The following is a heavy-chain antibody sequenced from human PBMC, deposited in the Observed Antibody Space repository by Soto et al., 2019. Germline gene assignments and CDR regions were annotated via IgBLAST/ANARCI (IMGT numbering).Heavy chain of an antibody. CDR1: GGSISSGDYY. D-gene: IGHD3-10*01. CDR2: IYYSGST. V-gene: IGHV4-61*08. CDR3: ARDPSYYGSGSYHYYYYYGMDV. Sequence: PSETLSLTCTVSGGSISSGDYYWSWIRQPPGKGLEWIGYIYYSGSTNYNPSLKSRVTISVDTSKNQFSLKLSSVTAADTAVYYCARDPSYYGSGSYHYYYYYGMDVWGQGTTVTVSS. J-gene: IGHJ6*02.